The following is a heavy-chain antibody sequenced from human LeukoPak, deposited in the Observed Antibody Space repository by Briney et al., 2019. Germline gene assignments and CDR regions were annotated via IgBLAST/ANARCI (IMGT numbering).Heavy chain of an antibody. D-gene: IGHD2-2*01. CDR2: INSDGSST. V-gene: IGHV3-74*01. Sequence: GGSLRLSCAASGFTFSSYWMHWVRQAPGKGLVWVSRINSDGSSTSYADSVKGRFTISRDNAKNTLYLQMNSLRAEDTAVYYCARGPPDDAFDIWGQGTMVTASS. J-gene: IGHJ3*02. CDR3: ARGPPDDAFDI. CDR1: GFTFSSYW.